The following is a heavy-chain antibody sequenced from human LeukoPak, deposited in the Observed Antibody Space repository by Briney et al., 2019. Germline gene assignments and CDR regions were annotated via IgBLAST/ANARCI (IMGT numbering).Heavy chain of an antibody. J-gene: IGHJ5*02. CDR3: ARTDGDGYNPHWFDP. V-gene: IGHV4-59*01. D-gene: IGHD5-24*01. Sequence: PSETPSLTCTVSGGSISSYYWSWIRQPPGKGLEWIGYSYYSGSTNYNPSLKSRVTISVDTSKNQFSLKLSSVTAADTAVYYCARTDGDGYNPHWFDPWGQGTLVTVSS. CDR2: SYYSGST. CDR1: GGSISSYY.